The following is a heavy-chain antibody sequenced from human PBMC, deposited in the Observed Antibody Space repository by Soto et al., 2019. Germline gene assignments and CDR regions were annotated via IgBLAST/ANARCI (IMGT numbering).Heavy chain of an antibody. CDR2: IYHSGST. CDR3: ARGKNYDTLTGLGNWFDP. V-gene: IGHV4-30-2*01. CDR1: GGSISSGGYS. D-gene: IGHD3-9*01. Sequence: SETLSLTCAVSGGSISSGGYSWSWIRQPPGKGLEWIGYIYHSGSTYYNPSLKSRVTTSVDRSKNQFSLKLSSVTAADTAVYYCARGKNYDTLTGLGNWFDPWGQGTLVTVSS. J-gene: IGHJ5*02.